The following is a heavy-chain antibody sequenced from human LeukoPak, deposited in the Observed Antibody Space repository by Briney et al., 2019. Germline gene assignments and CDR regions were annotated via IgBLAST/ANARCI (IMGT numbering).Heavy chain of an antibody. D-gene: IGHD6-13*01. V-gene: IGHV1-2*02. CDR2: INPNSGDT. CDR3: AKGGRSSWFLVEEFDY. CDR1: GYTFTGYY. Sequence: GASVKVSCKASGYTFTGYYIHWVRQAPGQGLEWMGWINPNSGDTNYAQKFQGRVTMTSDTSVTTAYMEPSTLRSDDTAVYYCAKGGRSSWFLVEEFDYWGQGTPVIVSS. J-gene: IGHJ4*02.